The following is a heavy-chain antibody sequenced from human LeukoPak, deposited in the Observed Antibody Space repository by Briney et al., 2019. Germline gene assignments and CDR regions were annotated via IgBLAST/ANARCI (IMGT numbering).Heavy chain of an antibody. D-gene: IGHD3-16*01. V-gene: IGHV3-30-3*01. Sequence: GGSLRLSCAASGFTFSSYAMHWVRQAPGKGLEWVAVISYDGSNKYYADSVKGRFTISRDNSKNTLYLQMNSLRAEDTAVYYCARDPETVRGGFDYWGQGTLVTISS. CDR3: ARDPETVRGGFDY. CDR2: ISYDGSNK. J-gene: IGHJ4*02. CDR1: GFTFSSYA.